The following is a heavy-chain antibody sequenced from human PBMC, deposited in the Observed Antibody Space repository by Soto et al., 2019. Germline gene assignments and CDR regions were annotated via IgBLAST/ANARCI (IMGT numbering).Heavy chain of an antibody. J-gene: IGHJ4*02. CDR1: GLTFSSYS. CDR3: ARAEWLRTFDS. D-gene: IGHD5-12*01. Sequence: GGSLRLSCAASGLTFSSYSMNWVRQAPGKGLEWVSSISGSTNYIYYADSVKGRFTISRDNAKNSLYLQMNTLRAEDTAVYYCARAEWLRTFDSWGQGTQVTVSS. CDR2: ISGSTNYI. V-gene: IGHV3-21*01.